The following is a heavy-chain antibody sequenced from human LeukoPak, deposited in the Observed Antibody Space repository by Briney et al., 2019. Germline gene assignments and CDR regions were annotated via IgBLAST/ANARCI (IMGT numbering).Heavy chain of an antibody. Sequence: SETLSLTCAVYGGSFSDYYWSWIRQPPGKGLEWIGEINHSGSTNYNPSLKSRVTISVDTSKNQFSLELSSVTAADTAVYYCASFWSSGFPWSQGTLVTVSS. CDR2: INHSGST. J-gene: IGHJ5*02. CDR1: GGSFSDYY. CDR3: ASFWSSGFP. D-gene: IGHD6-19*01. V-gene: IGHV4-34*01.